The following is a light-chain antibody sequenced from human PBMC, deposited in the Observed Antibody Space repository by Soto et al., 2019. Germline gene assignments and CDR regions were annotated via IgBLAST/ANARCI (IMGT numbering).Light chain of an antibody. CDR1: QSINNN. CDR3: QQRDKWPIT. J-gene: IGKJ5*01. V-gene: IGKV3-15*01. CDR2: GAS. Sequence: VMTQAPATLSVSPGERATLSCRASQSINNNVAWYQLKDGQVPRLLIYGASTRAADVPARFSGGGSGTEFTLTISSLEPEDFALYYCQQRDKWPITFGQGTRLEIK.